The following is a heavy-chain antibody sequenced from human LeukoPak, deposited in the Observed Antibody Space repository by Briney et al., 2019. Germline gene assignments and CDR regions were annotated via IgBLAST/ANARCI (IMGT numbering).Heavy chain of an antibody. V-gene: IGHV3-53*05. CDR1: GFTVSSKY. CDR2: IYSGGST. J-gene: IGHJ6*03. CDR3: ARAPIQLWFSHYYYYMDV. D-gene: IGHD5-18*01. Sequence: GGSLRLSCAASGFTVSSKYMSWVRQAPGKGLEWVSVIYSGGSTYYAASVESRFTISRDSSRNTLYLQMNSLRSEDTAVYYCARAPIQLWFSHYYYYMDVWGKGTTVTVSS.